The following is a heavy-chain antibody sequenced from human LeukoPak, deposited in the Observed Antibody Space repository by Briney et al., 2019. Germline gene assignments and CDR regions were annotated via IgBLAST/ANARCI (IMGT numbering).Heavy chain of an antibody. D-gene: IGHD6-19*01. CDR2: INHSGST. CDR3: ARHTTGSGWYDY. V-gene: IGHV4-39*01. J-gene: IGHJ4*02. Sequence: SSETLSLTCTVSGGSISSSSYYWSWIRQPPGKGLEWIGEINHSGSTNYNPSLKSRVTISVDTSKNQFSLKLSSVTAADTAVYYCARHTTGSGWYDYWGQGTLVTVSS. CDR1: GGSISSSSYY.